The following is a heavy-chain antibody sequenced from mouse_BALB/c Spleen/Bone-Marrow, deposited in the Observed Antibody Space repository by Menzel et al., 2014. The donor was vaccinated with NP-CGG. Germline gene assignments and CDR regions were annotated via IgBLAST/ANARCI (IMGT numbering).Heavy chain of an antibody. Sequence: EVQLQQSGPELVKPGASVKMSCEASGYTFTSYVMHWVKQTPGQGLEWIGNINPYNDGTKYNEKFKGKATLTSDKFSSTAYMELGSLTSEDSAVYYCARSLYGFDWYFDVWGAGTTVTVSS. J-gene: IGHJ1*01. D-gene: IGHD2-2*01. CDR1: GYTFTSYV. V-gene: IGHV1-14*01. CDR3: ARSLYGFDWYFDV. CDR2: INPYNDGT.